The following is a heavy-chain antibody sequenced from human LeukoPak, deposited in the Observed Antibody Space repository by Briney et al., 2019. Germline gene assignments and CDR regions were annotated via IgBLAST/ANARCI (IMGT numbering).Heavy chain of an antibody. CDR3: AKTLPPGIAAAPWAFDI. V-gene: IGHV1-8*03. D-gene: IGHD6-13*01. CDR1: GYTFTGYD. J-gene: IGHJ3*02. CDR2: MNPNSGNT. Sequence: ASVKVSCKASGYTFTGYDINWVRQATGQGLEWMGWMNPNSGNTGYAQKFQGRVTITRNTSISTAYMKLSSLRAEDTAVYYCAKTLPPGIAAAPWAFDIWGQGTMVTVSS.